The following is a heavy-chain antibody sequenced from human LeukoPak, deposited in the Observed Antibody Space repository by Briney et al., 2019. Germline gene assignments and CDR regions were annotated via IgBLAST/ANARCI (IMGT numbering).Heavy chain of an antibody. V-gene: IGHV3-23*05. CDR1: GFTFSNAW. J-gene: IGHJ3*02. CDR3: AKTLRRSFDI. Sequence: GGSLRLSCAASGFTFSNAWMSWVRQAPGKGLEWVSGIITSGRNTYYADSVKGRFTISRDNSKNTLYLQMNSLRAEDTALYYCAKTLRRSFDIWGQGTMVTVSS. CDR2: IITSGRNT.